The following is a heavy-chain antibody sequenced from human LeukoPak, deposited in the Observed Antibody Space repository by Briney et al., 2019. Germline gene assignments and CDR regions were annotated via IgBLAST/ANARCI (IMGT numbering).Heavy chain of an antibody. CDR2: IYYTGST. CDR1: GASISSYY. D-gene: IGHD3-22*01. Sequence: SQTLSLTRTVAGASISSYYWSWIRQPPGKGLEWIGYIYYTGSTNYNPSLKRRATISVDTTKSQFPLNLSPVTAADTAVYFCARRTYYYDSSGYYYYYMDVWGKGTTVTVSS. CDR3: ARRTYYYDSSGYYYYYMDV. V-gene: IGHV4-59*08. J-gene: IGHJ6*03.